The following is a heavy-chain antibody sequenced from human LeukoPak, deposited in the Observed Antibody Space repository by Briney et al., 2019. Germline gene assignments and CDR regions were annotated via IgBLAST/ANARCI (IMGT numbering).Heavy chain of an antibody. CDR3: ARVEDSGWYLSHAFDI. CDR2: TYYRSKWYN. Sequence: SQTLSLTCAISGDSVSSNSAAWNWIRQSPSRGLEWLGRTYYRSKWYNDYAVSVKSRITINPDTSKNQFSLQLNSVTPEDTAAYYCARVEDSGWYLSHAFDIWGQGTMVTVSS. CDR1: GDSVSSNSAA. D-gene: IGHD6-19*01. J-gene: IGHJ3*02. V-gene: IGHV6-1*01.